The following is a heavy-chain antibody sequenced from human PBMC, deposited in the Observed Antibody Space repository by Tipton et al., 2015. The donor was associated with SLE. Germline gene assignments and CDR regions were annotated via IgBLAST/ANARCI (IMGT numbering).Heavy chain of an antibody. CDR2: INHSGST. V-gene: IGHV4-34*01. D-gene: IGHD6-13*01. CDR1: GGSFSGYY. Sequence: LRLSCAVYGGSFSGYYWSWIRQPPGKGLEWIGEINHSGSTNYNPSLKSRVTISVDTSKNQFSLKLSSVTAADTAVYYCARGQDSSSGGFDPWGQGTLVTVSS. CDR3: ARGQDSSSGGFDP. J-gene: IGHJ5*02.